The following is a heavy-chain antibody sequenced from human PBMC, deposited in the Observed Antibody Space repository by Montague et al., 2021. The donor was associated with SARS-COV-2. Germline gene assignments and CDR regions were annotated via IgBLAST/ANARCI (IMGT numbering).Heavy chain of an antibody. Sequence: SETLSLTRTVSGRSISSYYWSCIRQPPGKGLEWIGYIYYSGSTNYNPSLKSRVTISVDTSKNQFSLKLSSVTAADTAVYYCARGFDYWGQGTLVTVSS. J-gene: IGHJ4*02. CDR3: ARGFDY. CDR1: GRSISSYY. V-gene: IGHV4-59*01. CDR2: IYYSGST.